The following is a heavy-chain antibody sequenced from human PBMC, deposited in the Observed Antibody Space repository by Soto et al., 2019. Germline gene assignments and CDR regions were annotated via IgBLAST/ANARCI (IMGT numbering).Heavy chain of an antibody. CDR1: GGSFSGYC. Sequence: SETLSLTCAVYGGSFSGYCWSWIRQPPGKGLEWIGEINHSGSTNYNPSLKSRVTISVDTSKNQFSLKLSSVTAADTAVYYCARTVVLMVYATGYFGYWGQGTLVTVSS. J-gene: IGHJ4*02. V-gene: IGHV4-34*01. CDR2: INHSGST. CDR3: ARTVVLMVYATGYFGY. D-gene: IGHD2-8*01.